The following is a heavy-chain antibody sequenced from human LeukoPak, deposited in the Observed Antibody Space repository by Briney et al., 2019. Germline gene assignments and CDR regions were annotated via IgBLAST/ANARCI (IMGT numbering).Heavy chain of an antibody. D-gene: IGHD5-18*01. CDR1: GFTFTDYY. J-gene: IGHJ4*02. V-gene: IGHV1-2*02. Sequence: GASVKVSCKASGFTFTDYYMHWVRQAPGQGLEWMGWINPNSGGTNYAQKFQGRVSMTRDTSIRTAYMELSGLRSDDTAVYYCAREDRYSYHFWGQGTLVTVSS. CDR2: INPNSGGT. CDR3: AREDRYSYHF.